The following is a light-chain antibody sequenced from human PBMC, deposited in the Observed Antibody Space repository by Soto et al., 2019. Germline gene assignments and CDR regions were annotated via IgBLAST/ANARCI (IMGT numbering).Light chain of an antibody. V-gene: IGKV2-30*02. Sequence: DVVMTQSPLSLPVTLGQPASISCRSSQSLVHSNGNTYLNWFQQRPDQSPSRLLYKVSIRDSGVPDRFSGSGSGTDFTLKIRRVEADSLGVYDCRQGTHFNRTSGQATKLQIK. CDR3: RQGTHFNRT. J-gene: IGKJ1*01. CDR1: QSLVHSNGNTY. CDR2: KVS.